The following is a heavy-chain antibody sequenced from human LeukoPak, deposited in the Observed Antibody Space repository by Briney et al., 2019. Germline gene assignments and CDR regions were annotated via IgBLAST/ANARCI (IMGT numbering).Heavy chain of an antibody. D-gene: IGHD1-26*01. V-gene: IGHV3-48*03. CDR1: GFTFSSYE. CDR2: ISSSGSTI. J-gene: IGHJ4*02. CDR3: ARDGSSWQFDY. Sequence: GGSLRLSCAASGFTFSSYEMNWVRQAPGKGLEWVSYISSSGSTIYYADSVKGRFTISRDNAKNSLYLQMNSLRAEDTAVYYCARDGSSWQFDYWGQGTLVTVSS.